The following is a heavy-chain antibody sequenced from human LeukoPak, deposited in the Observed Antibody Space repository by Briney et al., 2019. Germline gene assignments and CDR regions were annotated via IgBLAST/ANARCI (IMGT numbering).Heavy chain of an antibody. V-gene: IGHV4-34*01. Sequence: SETLSLTCAVYGGSFSGYYWSWIRQPLGKGLEWIGEINHSGSTNYNPSLKSRVTISVDTSKNQFSLKLSSVTAADTAVYYCARRRYGSGSYSRFDYWGQGTLVTVSS. CDR2: INHSGST. CDR3: ARRRYGSGSYSRFDY. CDR1: GGSFSGYY. J-gene: IGHJ4*02. D-gene: IGHD3-10*01.